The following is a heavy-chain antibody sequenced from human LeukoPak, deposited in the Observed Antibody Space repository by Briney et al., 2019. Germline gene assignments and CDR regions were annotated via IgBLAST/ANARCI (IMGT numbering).Heavy chain of an antibody. CDR1: GGTFSSYA. CDR3: ASGPVAVPKGHDY. J-gene: IGHJ4*02. D-gene: IGHD6-19*01. CDR2: IIPIFGTA. V-gene: IGHV1-69*05. Sequence: SVKVSCKASGGTFSSYAISWVRQAPGQGLEWMGRIIPIFGTANYAQKFQGRVTITTDESTSTAYMELSSLRSEDTAVYYCASGPVAVPKGHDYWGQGTLVTVSS.